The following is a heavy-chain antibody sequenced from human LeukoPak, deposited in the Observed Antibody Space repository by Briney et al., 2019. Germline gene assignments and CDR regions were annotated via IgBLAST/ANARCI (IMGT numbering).Heavy chain of an antibody. V-gene: IGHV4-59*08. CDR3: ARYGAMVSLGSSSLYYFDY. Sequence: SETLSLTCTVSGSSISSYYWSWIRQPPGKGLEWIGYIYYSGSTNYNPSLKSRVTISVDTSKNQFSLKLSSVTAADTAVYYCARYGAMVSLGSSSLYYFDYWGQGTLVTVSS. CDR2: IYYSGST. J-gene: IGHJ4*02. D-gene: IGHD5-18*01. CDR1: GSSISSYY.